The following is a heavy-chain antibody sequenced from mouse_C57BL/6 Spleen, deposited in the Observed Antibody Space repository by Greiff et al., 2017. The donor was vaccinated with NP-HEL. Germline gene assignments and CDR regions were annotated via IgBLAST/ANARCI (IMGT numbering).Heavy chain of an antibody. D-gene: IGHD6-1*01. Sequence: VKLVESGPGLVQPSQSLSITCTVSGFSLTSYGVHWVRQSPGKGLEWLGVIWSGGSTDYNAAFISRLSISKDNSKSQVFFKMNSLQADHTAIYYCARAPSTVPYAMDYWCQGTSVTVSS. V-gene: IGHV2-2*01. CDR1: GFSLTSYG. CDR2: IWSGGST. CDR3: ARAPSTVPYAMDY. J-gene: IGHJ4*01.